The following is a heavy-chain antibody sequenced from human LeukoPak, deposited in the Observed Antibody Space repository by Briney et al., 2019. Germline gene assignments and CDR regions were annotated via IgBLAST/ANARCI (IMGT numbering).Heavy chain of an antibody. J-gene: IGHJ6*02. CDR2: ISYDGSNK. Sequence: PGGSLRLSCAASGFTFSSYGMHWVRQAPGKGLEWVAVISYDGSNKYYADSVEGRFTISRDNSKNTLYLQMNSLRAEDTAVYYCAKGIGYSSSLGYYYYYGMDVWGQETTVTVSS. D-gene: IGHD6-6*01. V-gene: IGHV3-30*18. CDR1: GFTFSSYG. CDR3: AKGIGYSSSLGYYYYYGMDV.